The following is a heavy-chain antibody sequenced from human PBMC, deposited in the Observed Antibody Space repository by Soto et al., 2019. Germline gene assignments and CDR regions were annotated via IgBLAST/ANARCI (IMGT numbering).Heavy chain of an antibody. Sequence: SETMSLRCAVYGGSFSGYYWSWIRQPPGKGLEWIGEINHSGSTNYNPSLKSRVTISVDTSKNQFSLKLSSVTAADTAVYYCARGSVVGATTEAWFDPWGQGTLVTVSS. J-gene: IGHJ5*02. D-gene: IGHD1-26*01. V-gene: IGHV4-34*01. CDR2: INHSGST. CDR1: GGSFSGYY. CDR3: ARGSVVGATTEAWFDP.